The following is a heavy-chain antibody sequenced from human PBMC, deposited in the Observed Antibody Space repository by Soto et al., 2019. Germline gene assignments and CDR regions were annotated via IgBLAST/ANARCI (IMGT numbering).Heavy chain of an antibody. D-gene: IGHD2-2*01. CDR3: ARDPGPAARFFYHMDV. CDR2: IWYNGNNR. J-gene: IGHJ6*03. CDR1: GFSFSRNG. V-gene: IGHV3-33*01. Sequence: QVQLVESGGGVVQPGRSLRLSCAASGFSFSRNGMHWVRQAPGKGLEWVAVIWYNGNNRYYAESVKGRFTISRDNSKDTLYLEMSGLRVGDMAVYYCARDPGPAARFFYHMDVWGKGTMVTVSS.